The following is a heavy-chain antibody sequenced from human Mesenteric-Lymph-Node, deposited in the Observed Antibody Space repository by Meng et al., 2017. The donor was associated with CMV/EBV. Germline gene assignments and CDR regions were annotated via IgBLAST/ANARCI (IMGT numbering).Heavy chain of an antibody. Sequence: ASVKVSCQASGYTFTSYDIDWVRQATGQGREWMGWLNPNNGNTGYAKKCLGRVTISKNTSINTAYLELSSLRSEETAVYYCERSTRHCYTPSCYMGIGGNYYYGMDVWGQGTTVTVSS. D-gene: IGHD2-2*02. V-gene: IGHV1-8*03. J-gene: IGHJ6*02. CDR1: GYTFTSYD. CDR3: ERSTRHCYTPSCYMGIGGNYYYGMDV. CDR2: LNPNNGNT.